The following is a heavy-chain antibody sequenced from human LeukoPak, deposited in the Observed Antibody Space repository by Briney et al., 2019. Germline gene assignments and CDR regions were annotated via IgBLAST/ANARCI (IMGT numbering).Heavy chain of an antibody. CDR3: ARRVKGGYRDRGAFDI. Sequence: GASVKVSCKASGYTFTGYYMHWVRQAPGQGLEWMGWINLNSGGTNYAQKFQGRVTMTRDTSISTAYMELSRLRSDDTAVYYCARRVKGGYRDRGAFDIWGQGTMVTVSS. CDR1: GYTFTGYY. J-gene: IGHJ3*02. D-gene: IGHD5-18*01. V-gene: IGHV1-2*02. CDR2: INLNSGGT.